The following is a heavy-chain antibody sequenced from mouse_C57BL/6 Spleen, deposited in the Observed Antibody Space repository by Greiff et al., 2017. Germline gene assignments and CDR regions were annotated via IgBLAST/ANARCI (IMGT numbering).Heavy chain of an antibody. CDR2: IRNKANTHAT. CDR3: TRDDYDGFAY. CDR1: GFTFSDSW. J-gene: IGHJ3*01. Sequence: EVKVEESGGGLVQPGGSMKLSCAASGFTFSDSWMDWVRQSPEKGLEWVAEIRNKANTHATSYAVSVKGRFTISRDDSKSSVYLQVDGLGAEDTGIYYGTRDDYDGFAYWGQGTLVTVSA. V-gene: IGHV6-6*01. D-gene: IGHD2-4*01.